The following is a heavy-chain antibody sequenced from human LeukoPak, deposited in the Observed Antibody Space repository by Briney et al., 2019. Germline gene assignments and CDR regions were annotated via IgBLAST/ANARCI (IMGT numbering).Heavy chain of an antibody. CDR3: ARGGPITMIVVVPPSFDY. CDR1: GYTFTSYY. Sequence: ASVKVSCKASGYTFTSYYMHWVRQAPGQGLEWMGIINPSGGSTSYAQKVQGRVTMTRDTSTSTVYMELSSLRSEDTAVYYCARGGPITMIVVVPPSFDYWGQGTLVTVSS. J-gene: IGHJ4*02. D-gene: IGHD3-22*01. CDR2: INPSGGST. V-gene: IGHV1-46*01.